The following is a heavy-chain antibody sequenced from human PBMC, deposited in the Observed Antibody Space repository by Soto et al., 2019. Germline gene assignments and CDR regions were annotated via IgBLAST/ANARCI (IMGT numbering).Heavy chain of an antibody. D-gene: IGHD6-19*01. Sequence: ASVKVSCKASGYTFTSYGISWVRQAPGQGLEWMGWISAYNGNTNYAQELQGRVTMTTDTSTSTAYMELRSLRSDDTAVYYCARDGLSEQWLVPYYYYGMDVWGQGTTVTVSS. CDR1: GYTFTSYG. CDR3: ARDGLSEQWLVPYYYYGMDV. V-gene: IGHV1-18*01. J-gene: IGHJ6*02. CDR2: ISAYNGNT.